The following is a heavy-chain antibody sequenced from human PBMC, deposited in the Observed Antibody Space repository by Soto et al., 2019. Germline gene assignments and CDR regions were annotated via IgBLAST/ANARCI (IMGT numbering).Heavy chain of an antibody. J-gene: IGHJ3*02. CDR2: ISSSGSTI. CDR1: GFTFSSYE. CDR3: ARDRGPSSPIAAGSFDI. D-gene: IGHD6-6*01. V-gene: IGHV3-48*03. Sequence: EVQLVESGGGLVQPGGSLRLSCAASGFTFSSYEMNWVRQAPGKGLEWVSYISSSGSTIYYADSVKGRFTISRDNAKNSLYLQMNSLRAEDTAVYYCARDRGPSSPIAAGSFDIWGQGTMVTVSS.